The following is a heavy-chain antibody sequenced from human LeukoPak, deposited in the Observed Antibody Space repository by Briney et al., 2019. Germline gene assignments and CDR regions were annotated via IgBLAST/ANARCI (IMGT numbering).Heavy chain of an antibody. CDR3: ARSNIATRRGDNWFDP. V-gene: IGHV3-11*03. Sequence: GGSLRLSCAASGFTFSDYYMSWIRQAPGKGLEWVSYISSSSSYTNYADSVKGRFTISRDNAKNSLYLQMNSLRAEDTAVYYCARSNIATRRGDNWFDPWGQGTLVTVSS. D-gene: IGHD6-6*01. J-gene: IGHJ5*02. CDR2: ISSSSSYT. CDR1: GFTFSDYY.